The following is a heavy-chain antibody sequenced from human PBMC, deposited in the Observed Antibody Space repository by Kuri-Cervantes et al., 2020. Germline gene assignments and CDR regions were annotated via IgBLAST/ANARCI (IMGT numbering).Heavy chain of an antibody. J-gene: IGHJ4*02. D-gene: IGHD3-16*01. CDR1: GYTFTSYY. CDR2: IIPIFGAP. V-gene: IGHV1-69*05. Sequence: SVKVSCKASGYTFTSYYMHWVRQAPGQGLEWMGGIIPIFGAPNYAEKFQGRVTITTDESTSTTYMTLSSLRSDDTAVYYCARGNDYVDLRPFDYWGQGAPVTVSS. CDR3: ARGNDYVDLRPFDY.